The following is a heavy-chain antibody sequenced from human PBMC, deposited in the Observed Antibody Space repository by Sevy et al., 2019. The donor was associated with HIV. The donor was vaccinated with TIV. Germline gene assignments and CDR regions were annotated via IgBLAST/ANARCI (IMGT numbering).Heavy chain of an antibody. J-gene: IGHJ3*02. CDR3: ARTGCSITSCLTADAFDI. D-gene: IGHD2-2*01. V-gene: IGHV3-21*06. CDR1: GFTFSSYS. CDR2: ISGFSNYI. Sequence: GGSLRLSCAASGFTFSSYSMNWVRQAPGKGLEWVSSISGFSNYIYYADSVKGRFTISRDNAKSSLYLQMNSLKAEETAVYYCARTGCSITSCLTADAFDIWGQGTLVTVSS.